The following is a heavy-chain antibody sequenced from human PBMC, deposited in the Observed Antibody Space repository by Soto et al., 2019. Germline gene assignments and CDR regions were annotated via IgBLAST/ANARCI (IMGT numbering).Heavy chain of an antibody. J-gene: IGHJ3*02. D-gene: IGHD2-21*02. V-gene: IGHV4-31*03. Sequence: QVQLQESGPGLVKPSQTLSLTCTVSGGSISSGGYYWSWIRQHPGKGLEWIGYIYYSGSTYYNPSLKIRVTISVDTSKNQFSLKLSSVTAADTAVYYCARREVVTPAFDIWGQGTMVTVSS. CDR3: ARREVVTPAFDI. CDR1: GGSISSGGYY. CDR2: IYYSGST.